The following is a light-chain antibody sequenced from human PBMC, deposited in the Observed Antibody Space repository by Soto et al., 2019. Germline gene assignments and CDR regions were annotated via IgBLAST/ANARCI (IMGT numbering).Light chain of an antibody. CDR3: QQYDSSPRT. Sequence: EIVLTQSPGTLSLSPGERATLSCRASQSVSSSYLAWYQQKPGQAPRLLIYRTSNRATGIPDRFSGSGSGTYFTRTISRLEPEDFAVYWCQQYDSSPRTFGQGTKVEIK. CDR2: RTS. CDR1: QSVSSSY. J-gene: IGKJ1*01. V-gene: IGKV3-20*01.